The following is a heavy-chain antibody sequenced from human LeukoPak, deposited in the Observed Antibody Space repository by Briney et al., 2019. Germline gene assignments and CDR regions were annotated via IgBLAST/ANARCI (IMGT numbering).Heavy chain of an antibody. CDR1: GFTFSSYG. D-gene: IGHD1-26*01. Sequence: GGSLRLSCAASGFTFSSYGMSWVRQAPGKGLEWVSAISGSGGSTYYADSVKGRFTISRDNSKNTLYLQMNSLRAEDTAVYYCARVVGAREAFDIWGQGRMVTVSS. CDR2: ISGSGGST. J-gene: IGHJ3*02. CDR3: ARVVGAREAFDI. V-gene: IGHV3-23*01.